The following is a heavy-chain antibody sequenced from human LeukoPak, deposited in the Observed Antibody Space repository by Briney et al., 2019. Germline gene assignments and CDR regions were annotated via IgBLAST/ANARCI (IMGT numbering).Heavy chain of an antibody. J-gene: IGHJ4*02. D-gene: IGHD1-1*01. Sequence: GGSPRLPCAASGFTFSSYIMHWVRQAPGKGLEWVAGISYDGSNKYYEDSVKGRFTISRDNPKNSLYLQMNSLRAEDAAVYYCAREGVGTFDYWGQGTLVTVSS. CDR2: ISYDGSNK. CDR3: AREGVGTFDY. CDR1: GFTFSSYI. V-gene: IGHV3-30*03.